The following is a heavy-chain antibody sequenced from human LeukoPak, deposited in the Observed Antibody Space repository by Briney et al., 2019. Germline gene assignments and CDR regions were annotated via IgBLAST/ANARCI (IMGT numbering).Heavy chain of an antibody. CDR2: IYPGDPDT. Sequence: GESLKISCKGSGYSFTSYWIGWVRQMPGKGLEWMGIIYPGDPDTRYSPSFQGQVTISADKSISTAYLQWSSLKASDTAMYYCARHVVEYSSSWTFSPWGQGTLVTVSS. CDR3: ARHVVEYSSSWTFSP. J-gene: IGHJ5*02. D-gene: IGHD6-6*01. V-gene: IGHV5-51*01. CDR1: GYSFTSYW.